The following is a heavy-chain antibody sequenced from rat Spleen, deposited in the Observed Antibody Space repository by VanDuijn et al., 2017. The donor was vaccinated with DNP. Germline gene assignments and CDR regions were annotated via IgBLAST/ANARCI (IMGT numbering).Heavy chain of an antibody. D-gene: IGHD1-10*01. J-gene: IGHJ2*01. CDR2: IKSKSNNYAT. V-gene: IGHV6-6*01. CDR3: SWPST. Sequence: EVQVLESGGGLVRPGSSLKLSCATSGFTFSTAWMYWYRQFPEKRLEWVARIKSKSNNYATDYTESVKGRFTISRDDSKSSIYLQMNNLKEEDTAIYYCSWPSTWGQGVMVTVSS. CDR1: GFTFSTAW.